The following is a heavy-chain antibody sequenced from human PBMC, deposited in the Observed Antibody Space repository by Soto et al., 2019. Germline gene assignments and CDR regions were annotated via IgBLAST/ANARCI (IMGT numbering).Heavy chain of an antibody. CDR2: IWYDGSNE. J-gene: IGHJ4*02. CDR1: GFTFNRYG. Sequence: GGSLRLSCAASGFTFNRYGIHWVRQAPGKGLEWVAVIWYDGSNEYYANSVKGRFTISRDNSKNTAFLQMNSLRAEDTAVYYCAREDGQIDYWGRGTQVNVSS. CDR3: AREDGQIDY. V-gene: IGHV3-33*01.